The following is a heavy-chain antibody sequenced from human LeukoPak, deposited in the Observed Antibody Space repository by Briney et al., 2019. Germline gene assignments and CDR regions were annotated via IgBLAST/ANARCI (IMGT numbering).Heavy chain of an antibody. Sequence: GGSLRLSCAASGFTFSNYAMNWVRQAPGQGLEWVSSINCIGGSTYYTDSVKGRFTISRDNSKNTLYLQMNSLRAEDPAVYYCAKPARTDYADYWGQGTLVTVSS. CDR2: INCIGGST. CDR3: AKPARTDYADY. V-gene: IGHV3-23*01. D-gene: IGHD1-14*01. J-gene: IGHJ4*02. CDR1: GFTFSNYA.